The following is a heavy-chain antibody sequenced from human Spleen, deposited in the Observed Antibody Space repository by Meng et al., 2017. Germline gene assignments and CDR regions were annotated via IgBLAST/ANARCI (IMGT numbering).Heavy chain of an antibody. V-gene: IGHV1-2*02. Sequence: ASVKVSCKASGYIFTGQYLHWVRQAPGQGPEWMGWINPNSGSTNYAQKFQGRVTMTRDTSINTAYMELSGLRSDDTAVYYCARRGYFDNWGQGTLVTVSS. CDR2: INPNSGST. CDR1: GYIFTGQY. CDR3: ARRGYFDN. D-gene: IGHD3-10*01. J-gene: IGHJ4*02.